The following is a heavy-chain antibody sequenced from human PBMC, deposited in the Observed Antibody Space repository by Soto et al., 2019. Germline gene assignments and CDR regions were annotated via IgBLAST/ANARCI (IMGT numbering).Heavy chain of an antibody. CDR1: GFIFSGSA. D-gene: IGHD6-25*01. CDR2: IRSRANNFAT. CDR3: ARGQGAAIGDYYYHGMDV. Sequence: EVPLVESGGGLVQPAGSLKLSCAASGFIFSGSAIHWVRQASGKGLEWVGRIRSRANNFATSSAASVKGSFTFSRDDSKNTAYLQMNTLKPEDTAVYYCARGQGAAIGDYYYHGMDVWGQGTTVTVSS. J-gene: IGHJ6*02. V-gene: IGHV3-73*02.